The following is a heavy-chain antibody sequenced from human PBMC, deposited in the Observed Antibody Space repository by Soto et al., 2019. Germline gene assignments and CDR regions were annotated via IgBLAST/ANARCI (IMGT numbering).Heavy chain of an antibody. CDR1: GGSISSYY. J-gene: IGHJ4*02. CDR2: IYYSGST. V-gene: IGHV4-59*01. Sequence: QVQLQESGPGLVKPSETLSLTCTVSGGSISSYYWSWIRQPPGKGLEWIGYIYYSGSTNYNPSLKSRVTISVDTSKNQFSLKLSSVTAADTAVYYCAREARFGEFDYWGQGTLVTVSS. CDR3: AREARFGEFDY. D-gene: IGHD3-10*01.